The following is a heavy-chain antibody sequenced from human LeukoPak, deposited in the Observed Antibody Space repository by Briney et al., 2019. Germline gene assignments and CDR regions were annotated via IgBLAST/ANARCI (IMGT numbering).Heavy chain of an antibody. CDR2: ISGSGGSR. CDR3: ARGRRYDSSGYYAD. D-gene: IGHD3-22*01. Sequence: GGSLRLSCAGSGFIFSSYAMSWVRQAPGKGLEWVSGISGSGGSRYYADSVRGRFTISRDNAKNSLYLQMNSLRGDDTAVYYCARGRRYDSSGYYADWGQGTLVTVSS. J-gene: IGHJ4*02. V-gene: IGHV3-23*01. CDR1: GFIFSSYA.